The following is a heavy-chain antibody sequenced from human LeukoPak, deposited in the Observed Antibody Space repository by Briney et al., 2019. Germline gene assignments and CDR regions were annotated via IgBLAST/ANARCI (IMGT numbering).Heavy chain of an antibody. CDR2: ISFSGKN. CDR1: GGSVISAGYY. CDR3: ARSSAWSPFDY. Sequence: SETLSLTCTVYGGSVISAGYYWSWIRQPPGKGLEWIGYISFSGKNNYNPSLKSRVTISLDRSKNQFSLKLSAVTATDTAVYYCARSSAWSPFDYWGQGTLVTVSS. J-gene: IGHJ4*02. V-gene: IGHV4-61*08. D-gene: IGHD6-19*01.